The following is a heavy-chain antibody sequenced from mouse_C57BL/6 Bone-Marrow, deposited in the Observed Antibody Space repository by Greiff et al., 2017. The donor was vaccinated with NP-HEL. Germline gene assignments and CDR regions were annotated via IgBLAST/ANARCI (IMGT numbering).Heavy chain of an antibody. D-gene: IGHD2-2*01. CDR1: GFNIKDDY. CDR3: TMVPYAMDY. V-gene: IGHV14-4*01. J-gene: IGHJ4*01. Sequence: EVQLQQSGAELVRPGASVKLSCTASGFNIKDDYMHWVKQRPEQGLEWIGWIDPEDGDTEYASKFQGKATITADTSSNTAYLQLSSLTSEDTAVYYCTMVPYAMDYWGQGTSVTVSS. CDR2: IDPEDGDT.